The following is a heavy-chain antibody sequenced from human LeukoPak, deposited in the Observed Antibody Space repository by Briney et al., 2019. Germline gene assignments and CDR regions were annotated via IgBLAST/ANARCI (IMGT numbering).Heavy chain of an antibody. D-gene: IGHD3-16*01. Sequence: GASVKVSCKASGGTFSNYAISWVRQAPGQGLEWMGGIIPILGTRNYAQKFQDRVTITADESTAYMELSSLRSEDTAVYYCARDSVGDIMMHGIDIWGQGTKVTVSS. J-gene: IGHJ3*02. CDR1: GGTFSNYA. CDR3: ARDSVGDIMMHGIDI. CDR2: IIPILGTR. V-gene: IGHV1-69*13.